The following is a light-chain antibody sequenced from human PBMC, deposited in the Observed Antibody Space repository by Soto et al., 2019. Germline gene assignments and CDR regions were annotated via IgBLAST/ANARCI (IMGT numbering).Light chain of an antibody. J-gene: IGKJ2*01. V-gene: IGKV3-15*01. CDR3: QQYNNWPPYT. CDR1: QRVSSN. CDR2: GAS. Sequence: EIVMTQSPVTLSVSPGERATLSCRASQRVSSNVAWYQQKPGQAPRLLIYGASTRATGIPARFSGSGSETEFTLTISSLQSEDFAVYYCQQYNNWPPYTFGQRTKVDIK.